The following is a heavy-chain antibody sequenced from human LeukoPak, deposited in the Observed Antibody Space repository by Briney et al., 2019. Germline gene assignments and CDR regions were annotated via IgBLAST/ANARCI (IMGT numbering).Heavy chain of an antibody. V-gene: IGHV4-30-4*01. CDR3: ARGVTVTTSDAFDI. J-gene: IGHJ3*02. CDR1: GGSISSGDYY. CDR2: IYYSGST. D-gene: IGHD4-17*01. Sequence: SQTLSLTCTVSGGSISSGDYYWSWIRQPPGKGLEWIGYIYYSGSTYYNPSLKSRVTISVDTSKNQFSLKLSSATAADTAVYYCARGVTVTTSDAFDIWGQGTMVTVSS.